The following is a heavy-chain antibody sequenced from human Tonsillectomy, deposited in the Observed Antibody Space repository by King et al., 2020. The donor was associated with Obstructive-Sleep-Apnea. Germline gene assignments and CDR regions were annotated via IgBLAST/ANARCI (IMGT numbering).Heavy chain of an antibody. V-gene: IGHV3-23*04. Sequence: VQLVESGGGLVQPGGSLRLSCAASGFSFRNYAMSWVRQAPGKGLEWVSTLSGSGVNTYYADSVKGRFTLSRDNSKNTLYLQMNGLRAEDTAVYYCAKVGGYYDESVYYNYGMDVWGQGTTVTVSS. CDR3: AKVGGYYDESVYYNYGMDV. J-gene: IGHJ6*02. CDR1: GFSFRNYA. D-gene: IGHD3-10*01. CDR2: LSGSGVNT.